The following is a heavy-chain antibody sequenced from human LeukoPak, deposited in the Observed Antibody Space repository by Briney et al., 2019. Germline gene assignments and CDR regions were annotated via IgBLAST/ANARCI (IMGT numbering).Heavy chain of an antibody. D-gene: IGHD6-13*01. J-gene: IGHJ4*02. CDR1: GFSFSDHY. Sequence: GGSLRLSCAASGFSFSDHYMDWVRQAPGKGLEWVGRTRHKANSYTTEYAASVKGRFTTSRDDSKNSLFLQMDNLKTEDTAVYYCARPLRHSSNSYYFDYWGQGTLVTVSS. CDR2: TRHKANSYTT. V-gene: IGHV3-72*01. CDR3: ARPLRHSSNSYYFDY.